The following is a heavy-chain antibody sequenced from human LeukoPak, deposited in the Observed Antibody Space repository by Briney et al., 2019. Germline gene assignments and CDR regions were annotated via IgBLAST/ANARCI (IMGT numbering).Heavy chain of an antibody. CDR3: ARRPVIYCSSTSCYAGAFDI. D-gene: IGHD2-2*01. CDR1: GGSISSSSYY. J-gene: IGHJ3*02. CDR2: IYYSGST. Sequence: PSETLPLTCTVSGGSISSSSYYWGWIRQPPGKGLEWIGTIYYSGSTYYNPSLKSRVTISVDTSKNQFSLKLSSVTAADTAVYYCARRPVIYCSSTSCYAGAFDIWGQGTMVTVSS. V-gene: IGHV4-39*01.